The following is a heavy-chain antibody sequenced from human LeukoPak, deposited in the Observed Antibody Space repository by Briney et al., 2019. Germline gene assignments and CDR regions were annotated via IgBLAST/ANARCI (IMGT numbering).Heavy chain of an antibody. D-gene: IGHD3-10*01. V-gene: IGHV3-30*18. CDR3: ANSLGAKNYYYMDV. J-gene: IGHJ6*03. CDR2: ISYDGSNK. CDR1: GFTFRSYG. Sequence: GGSLRLSCAATGFTFRSYGMHWARQAPGKGLEWVAVISYDGSNKYYADSVKGRFTISRDNSKNTLYLQMNSLRAEDTAVYYCANSLGAKNYYYMDVWGKGTTVTVSS.